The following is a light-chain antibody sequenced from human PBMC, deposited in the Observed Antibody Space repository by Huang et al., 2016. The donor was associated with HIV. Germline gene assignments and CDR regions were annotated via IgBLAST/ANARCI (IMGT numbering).Light chain of an antibody. CDR1: QDISNY. V-gene: IGKV1-33*01. CDR2: DAS. CDR3: QQYDNLLRAT. Sequence: DIQMTQSPSSLSASVGDRVTITCQASQDISNYFNWYQQKPGKAPKLLIYDASNLETGVPSRFSGSGSGTDFTFTISSLQPEDIATYYCQQYDNLLRATFGPGTKVDIK. J-gene: IGKJ3*01.